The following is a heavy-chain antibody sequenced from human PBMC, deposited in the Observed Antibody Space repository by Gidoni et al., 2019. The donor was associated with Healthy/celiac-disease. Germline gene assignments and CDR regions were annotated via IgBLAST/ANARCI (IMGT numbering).Heavy chain of an antibody. CDR3: ARDTAMASYYYYGMDV. D-gene: IGHD5-18*01. V-gene: IGHV3-64*01. Sequence: EVQLVESGGGLVQPGGSLRLSCAASGFTFSSYAMHWVRQAPGKGLEYVSAISSNGGSTYYANSVKGRFTISRDNSKNTLYLQMGSLRAEDMAVYYCARDTAMASYYYYGMDVWGQGTTVTVSS. CDR1: GFTFSSYA. CDR2: ISSNGGST. J-gene: IGHJ6*02.